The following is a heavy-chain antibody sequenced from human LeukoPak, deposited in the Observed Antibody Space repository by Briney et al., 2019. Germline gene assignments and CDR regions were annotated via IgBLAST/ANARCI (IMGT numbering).Heavy chain of an antibody. J-gene: IGHJ6*03. CDR1: GGSFSGNN. V-gene: IGHV4-34*01. CDR3: ARLPRYYYGSGRTYYYYYMDV. D-gene: IGHD3-10*01. Sequence: SSETLSLTCAVYGGSFSGNNWNWIRQPPGKGLEWIGEINHSGATKYNPSLKSRVTISVDTSKNQFSLKLSSVTAADTAVYYCARLPRYYYGSGRTYYYYYMDVWGKGTTVTISS. CDR2: INHSGAT.